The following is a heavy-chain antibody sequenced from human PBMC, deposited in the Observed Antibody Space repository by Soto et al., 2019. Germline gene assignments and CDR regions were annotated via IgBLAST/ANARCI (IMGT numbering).Heavy chain of an antibody. CDR3: ARAQKDSSGWYEKRFFDY. D-gene: IGHD6-19*01. V-gene: IGHV3-7*01. CDR2: IKQDGSEK. CDR1: GFTFSSYW. Sequence: PGGSLRLSCAASGFTFSSYWMSWVRQAPGKGLEWVANIKQDGSEKYYVDSVKGRFTISRDNAKNSLYLQMNSLRAEDTAVYYCARAQKDSSGWYEKRFFDYWGQGTLVTVSS. J-gene: IGHJ4*02.